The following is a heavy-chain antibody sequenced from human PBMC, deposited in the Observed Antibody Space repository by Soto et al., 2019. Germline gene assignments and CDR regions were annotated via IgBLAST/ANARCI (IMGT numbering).Heavy chain of an antibody. J-gene: IGHJ4*02. V-gene: IGHV4-39*01. CDR1: GGSISSSSYY. CDR2: IYYSGST. Sequence: QLQLQESGPGLVKPSETLSLTCTVSGGSISSSSYYWGWIRQPPGKGLEWIGSIYYSGSTYYNPSLKSRVTISVDTSKNQFSLKLSSVTAADTAVYYCARLHDDFWSGYMDCYFDYWGQGTLVTVSS. D-gene: IGHD3-3*01. CDR3: ARLHDDFWSGYMDCYFDY.